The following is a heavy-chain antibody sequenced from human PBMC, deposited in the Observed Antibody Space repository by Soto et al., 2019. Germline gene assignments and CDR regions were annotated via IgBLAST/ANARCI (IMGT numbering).Heavy chain of an antibody. D-gene: IGHD1-26*01. CDR1: GFTFSSYG. CDR2: ISYDGSNK. J-gene: IGHJ6*02. V-gene: IGHV3-30*03. CDR3: ARDRYSGSYAGMDV. Sequence: QVQLVESGGGVVQPGRSLRLSCAASGFTFSSYGMHWVRQAPGKGLEWVAVISYDGSNKYYADSVKGRFTISRDNSKNTLYLQMNSLRAEDTAVYYCARDRYSGSYAGMDVWGQGTTVTVSS.